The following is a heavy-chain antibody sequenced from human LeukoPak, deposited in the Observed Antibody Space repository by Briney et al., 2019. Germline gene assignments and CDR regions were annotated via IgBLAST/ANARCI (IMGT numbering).Heavy chain of an antibody. CDR1: GFTFSSYG. J-gene: IGHJ4*02. D-gene: IGHD4-23*01. Sequence: GGSLRLSCAASGFTFSSYGMHWVRQAPGKGLEWVAFIRYDGSNKYYADSVKGRFTISRDNSKNTLYLQMNSLRAEDTAVYYCATRGDYGGLYYFDYWGQGTLVTVSS. V-gene: IGHV3-30*02. CDR3: ATRGDYGGLYYFDY. CDR2: IRYDGSNK.